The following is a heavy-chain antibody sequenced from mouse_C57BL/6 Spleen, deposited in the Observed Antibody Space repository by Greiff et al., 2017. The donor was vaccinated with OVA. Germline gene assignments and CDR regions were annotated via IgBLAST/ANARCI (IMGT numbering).Heavy chain of an antibody. CDR2: IYPSDSET. CDR3: ARDSSGLYYFDY. D-gene: IGHD3-2*02. V-gene: IGHV1-61*01. J-gene: IGHJ2*01. Sequence: VQLQQPGAELVRPGSSVKLSCKASGYTFTSYWMDWVKQRPGQGLEWIGNIYPSDSETHYNQKFKDKATLTVDKSSSTAYMQLSSLTSEDSAVYYCARDSSGLYYFDYWGQGTTLTVSS. CDR1: GYTFTSYW.